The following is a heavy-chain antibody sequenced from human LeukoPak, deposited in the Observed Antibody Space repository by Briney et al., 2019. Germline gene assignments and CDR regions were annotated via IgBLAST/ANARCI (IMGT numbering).Heavy chain of an antibody. Sequence: GGSLRLSCAASGFTFSSYEMNWVRQAPGKGLEWVSYISSSSSTMYYADSVKGRFTISRDNAKNSLYLQMNSLRAEDTAVYYCARFASGSYYGLDYWGQGTLVTVSS. CDR1: GFTFSSYE. CDR3: ARFASGSYYGLDY. V-gene: IGHV3-48*03. J-gene: IGHJ4*02. D-gene: IGHD1-26*01. CDR2: ISSSSSTM.